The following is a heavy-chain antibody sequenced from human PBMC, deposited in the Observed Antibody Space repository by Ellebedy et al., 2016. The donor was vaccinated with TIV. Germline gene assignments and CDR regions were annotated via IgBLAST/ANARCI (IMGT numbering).Heavy chain of an antibody. CDR1: GGSISSYY. CDR3: ARVLGLGYFDWLPHNWFDP. Sequence: SETLSLTCTVSGGSISSYYWSWIRQPPGKGLEWIGYIYYSGSTNYNPSLKSRVTISVDTSKNQFSLKPSSVTAADTAVYYCARVLGLGYFDWLPHNWFDPWGQGTLVTVSS. D-gene: IGHD3-9*01. CDR2: IYYSGST. J-gene: IGHJ5*02. V-gene: IGHV4-59*01.